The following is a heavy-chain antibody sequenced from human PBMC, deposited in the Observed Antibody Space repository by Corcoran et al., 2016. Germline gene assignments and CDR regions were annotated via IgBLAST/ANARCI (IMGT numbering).Heavy chain of an antibody. CDR1: GGTFSSYA. CDR2: IIPIFGTA. CDR3: ARDGYSSGRYYYGMDV. V-gene: IGHV1-69*06. J-gene: IGHJ6*02. Sequence: QVQLVQSGAEVKKPGSSVKVSCKASGGTFSSYAISWLRQAPGQGLEWMGGIIPIFGTANYAQKFQGRVTITADKSTSTAYMELSSLGSEDTAVYYCARDGYSSGRYYYGMDVWGQGTTVTVSS. D-gene: IGHD5-18*01.